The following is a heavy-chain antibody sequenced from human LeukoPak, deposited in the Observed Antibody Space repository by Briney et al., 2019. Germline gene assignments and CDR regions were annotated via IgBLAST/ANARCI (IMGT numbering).Heavy chain of an antibody. Sequence: SETLSLTCTVSGGSISSGSYYWGWIRQPPGKGLEWIGSIYHSGSTYYNPSLKSRVTISVDTSKNQFSLKLSSVTAADTAVYYCARGKWLVYFDYWGQGTLVTVSS. V-gene: IGHV4-39*07. CDR2: IYHSGST. J-gene: IGHJ4*02. CDR1: GGSISSGSYY. D-gene: IGHD6-19*01. CDR3: ARGKWLVYFDY.